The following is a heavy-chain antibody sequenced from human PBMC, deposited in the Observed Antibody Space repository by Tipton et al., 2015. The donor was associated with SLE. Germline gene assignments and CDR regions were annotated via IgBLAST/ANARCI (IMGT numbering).Heavy chain of an antibody. V-gene: IGHV3-74*01. Sequence: GSLRLSCIASGFTLSNYWMDWVRQVPGKGLVWVSRINQDGSTTNYADSVKGRFTISRDNAKNTLYLQMNSLRAEDTAVYYCASDPEWTTYDAFDIWGQGPMVTVSS. J-gene: IGHJ3*02. CDR1: GFTLSNYW. CDR2: INQDGSTT. D-gene: IGHD3-3*01. CDR3: ASDPEWTTYDAFDI.